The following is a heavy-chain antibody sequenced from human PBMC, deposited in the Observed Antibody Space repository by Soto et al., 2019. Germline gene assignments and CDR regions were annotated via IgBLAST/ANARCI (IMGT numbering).Heavy chain of an antibody. CDR2: IHYSGST. J-gene: IGHJ6*02. V-gene: IGHV4-39*01. Sequence: LQLQESGPGLVKPSETLSLTCTVSGGSISSSSYYWGWIRQPPGKGLEWIGCIHYSGSTYYNPSLKSRVTISEDTSKNQFSLKLSSVTAADTAVYYCARPRGKITMVPVWGQGTTVTVSS. D-gene: IGHD3-10*01. CDR3: ARPRGKITMVPV. CDR1: GGSISSSSYY.